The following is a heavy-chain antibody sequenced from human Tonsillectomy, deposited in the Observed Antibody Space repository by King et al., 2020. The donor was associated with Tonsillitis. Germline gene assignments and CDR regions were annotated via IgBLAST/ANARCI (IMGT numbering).Heavy chain of an antibody. V-gene: IGHV4-31*03. Sequence: VQLQESGPGLVKPSQTLSLTCTVSGASISNGDYYWSWIRQHPGKGLGWIGYISYSGSTYYDPSLQSRVTMSVDTSKNQFSLKLSSVAAADSAVYYCASYAYTFWTSIGWGQGTLVTVSS. CDR2: ISYSGST. J-gene: IGHJ4*02. CDR3: ASYAYTFWTSIG. D-gene: IGHD3/OR15-3a*01. CDR1: GASISNGDYY.